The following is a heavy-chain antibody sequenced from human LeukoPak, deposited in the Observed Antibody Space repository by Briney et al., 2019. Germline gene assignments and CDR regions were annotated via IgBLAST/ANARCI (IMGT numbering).Heavy chain of an antibody. CDR1: GFTFSSYW. J-gene: IGHJ4*02. CDR3: ARDSIVGATPFDY. Sequence: PGGSLRLSRAASGFTFSSYWMHWVRQAPGKGRVWVSCINSDGSSTSYADSVKGPFTISRDNAMDTLYLQMNSLRAEDTAVYYCARDSIVGATPFDYWGQGTLLTVS. D-gene: IGHD1-26*01. V-gene: IGHV3-74*01. CDR2: INSDGSST.